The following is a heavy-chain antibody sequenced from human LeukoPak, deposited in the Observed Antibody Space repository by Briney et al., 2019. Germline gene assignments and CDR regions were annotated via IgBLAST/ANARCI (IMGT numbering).Heavy chain of an antibody. CDR3: ARGYCSSTSCYRVDSFRPRLDY. Sequence: ASVKVSCKASGYTFTSYYMHWVRQAPGQGLEWMGIINPSGGSTSYAQKLQVRVTMTTDTSTSTAYMELRSLRSDDTAVYYCARGYCSSTSCYRVDSFRPRLDYWGQGTLVTVSS. D-gene: IGHD2-2*01. CDR1: GYTFTSYY. V-gene: IGHV1-46*01. J-gene: IGHJ4*02. CDR2: INPSGGST.